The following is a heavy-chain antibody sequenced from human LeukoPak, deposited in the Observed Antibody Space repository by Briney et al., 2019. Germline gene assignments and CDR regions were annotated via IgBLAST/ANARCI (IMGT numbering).Heavy chain of an antibody. J-gene: IGHJ4*02. CDR2: ISYDGSNK. CDR3: AGGGGWY. D-gene: IGHD2-15*01. CDR1: GFTFSSYG. Sequence: GRSLRLSCAASGFTFSSYGMHWVRQAPGKGLEWVAVISYDGSNKYYADSVKGRFTISRDNAKNSLYLQMNSLRAEDTALYYCAGGGGWYWGQRTLVTVSS. V-gene: IGHV3-30*03.